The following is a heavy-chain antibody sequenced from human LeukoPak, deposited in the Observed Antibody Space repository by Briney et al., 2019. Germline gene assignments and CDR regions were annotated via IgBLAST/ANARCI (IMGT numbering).Heavy chain of an antibody. V-gene: IGHV1-2*02. CDR3: ARPYFYGVLFDY. J-gene: IGHJ4*02. Sequence: ASVKVSCKASGYTFTGYYMHWVRQAPGQGLEWMGWINPNSGGTNYAQKFQGRVTMTRDTSISTAYMELSRLRSDDTAVYYCARPYFYGVLFDYWGQGTLVTVSS. CDR2: INPNSGGT. D-gene: IGHD3-10*01. CDR1: GYTFTGYY.